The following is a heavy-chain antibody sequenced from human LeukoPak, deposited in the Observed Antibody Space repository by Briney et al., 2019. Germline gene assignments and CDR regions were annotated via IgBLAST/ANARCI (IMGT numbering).Heavy chain of an antibody. CDR1: GGTFSSYA. D-gene: IGHD2-21*02. CDR2: IIPIFGTA. J-gene: IGHJ4*02. Sequence: ASVEVSCKASGGTFSSYAISWVRQAPGQGLEWMGGIIPIFGTANYAQKFQGRVTITADESTSTAYMELSSLRSEDTAVYYCAVRGDPYYFDYWGQGTLVTVSS. CDR3: AVRGDPYYFDY. V-gene: IGHV1-69*13.